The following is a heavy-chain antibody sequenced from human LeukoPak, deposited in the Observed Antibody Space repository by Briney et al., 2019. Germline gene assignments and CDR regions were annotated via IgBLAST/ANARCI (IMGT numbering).Heavy chain of an antibody. CDR3: VKLWDY. V-gene: IGHV4-30-4*01. Sequence: SQTLSLTCTVSDGSISSGDYYWSWIRQPPGKGLEWIGSFYYSGHTYSNPSLKSRVIISADTSRNQFSLRLSSVTATDTATYYCVKLWDYWGQGTLVPVSS. J-gene: IGHJ4*02. D-gene: IGHD2/OR15-2a*01. CDR1: DGSISSGDYY. CDR2: FYYSGHT.